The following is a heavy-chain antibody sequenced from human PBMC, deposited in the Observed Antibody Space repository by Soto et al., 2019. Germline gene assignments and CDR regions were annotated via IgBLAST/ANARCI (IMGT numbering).Heavy chain of an antibody. J-gene: IGHJ4*02. V-gene: IGHV3-48*01. CDR3: AKDQSSSCYHQNPFAY. CDR1: GFTFSSYS. Sequence: PGGSLRLACAASGFTFSSYSMNWVRQAPGKGLEWVSYISSSSSTIYYADSVKGRFTISRDNAKNSLYLQMNSLRAEDTAVYYCAKDQSSSCYHQNPFAYRGQGTLVTVSS. D-gene: IGHD6-13*01. CDR2: ISSSSSTI.